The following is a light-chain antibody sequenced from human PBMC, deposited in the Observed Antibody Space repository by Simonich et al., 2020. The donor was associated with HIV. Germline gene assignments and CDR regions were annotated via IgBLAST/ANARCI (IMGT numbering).Light chain of an antibody. CDR1: QSVSSGY. J-gene: IGKJ1*01. CDR2: DAS. CDR3: QQYYSTPWT. Sequence: EIVLTQSPGTLSLSPGERATLPCRASQSVSSGYLAWYQQKPGLAPRLLIYDASSRATGIPDRFSGSGSGTDYTLTISSLQPEDFATYYCQQYYSTPWTFGQGTKVDI. V-gene: IGKV3D-20*01.